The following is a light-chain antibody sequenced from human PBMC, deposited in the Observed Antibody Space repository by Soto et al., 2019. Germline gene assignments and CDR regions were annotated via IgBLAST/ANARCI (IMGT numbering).Light chain of an antibody. V-gene: IGKV1-27*01. CDR1: QGISNY. CDR2: GAS. Sequence: DIQMTQSPSSLSTSVGDRVTITCRASQGISNYLAWYQQKPGKVPNLLIYGASTLQSGVPSRFSGSGSGTDFTLTINSLQADDFATYYCQQHDGRPTMTFGQGTRLEIK. CDR3: QQHDGRPTMT. J-gene: IGKJ5*01.